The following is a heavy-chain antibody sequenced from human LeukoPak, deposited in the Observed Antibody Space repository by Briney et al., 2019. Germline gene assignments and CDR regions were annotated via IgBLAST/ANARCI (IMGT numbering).Heavy chain of an antibody. CDR2: ISSSGSTI. CDR3: ARDGAYCGGDCYSLAAFDI. J-gene: IGHJ3*02. Sequence: GGSLRLSCAASGFTFSSYEMNWVRQAPGKGLEWVSYISSSGSTIYYADSVKGRFTISRDNSKNTLYLQMNSLRAEDTAVYYCARDGAYCGGDCYSLAAFDIWGQGTMVTVSS. D-gene: IGHD2-21*02. V-gene: IGHV3-48*03. CDR1: GFTFSSYE.